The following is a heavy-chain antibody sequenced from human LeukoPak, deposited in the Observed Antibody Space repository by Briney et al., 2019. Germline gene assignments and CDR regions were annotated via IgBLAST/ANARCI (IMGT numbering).Heavy chain of an antibody. CDR2: ISSSSSYI. V-gene: IGHV3-21*04. CDR1: GFTFSSYS. Sequence: GGSLRLSCAASGFTFSSYSMNWVRQAPGKGLEWVSSISSSSSYIYYADSVKGRFTISRDNSKNTLYLQMNSLRAEDTAVYYCAKSVAGSSTSCLHWGQGTLVTVSS. D-gene: IGHD2-2*01. CDR3: AKSVAGSSTSCLH. J-gene: IGHJ4*02.